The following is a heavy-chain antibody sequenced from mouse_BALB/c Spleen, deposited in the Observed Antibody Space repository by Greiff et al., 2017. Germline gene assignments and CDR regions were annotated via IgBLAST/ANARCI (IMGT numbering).Heavy chain of an antibody. CDR3: ARDGGYYMDY. D-gene: IGHD2-3*01. J-gene: IGHJ4*01. CDR1: GFTFTDYY. CDR2: IRNKANGYTT. V-gene: IGHV7-3*02. Sequence: EVMLVESGGGLVQPGGSLRLSCATSGFTFTDYYMNWVRQPPGKALEWLGFIRNKANGYTTEYSASVKGRFTISRDNSQSILYLQMNTLRAEDSATYYCARDGGYYMDYWGQGTSVTVSS.